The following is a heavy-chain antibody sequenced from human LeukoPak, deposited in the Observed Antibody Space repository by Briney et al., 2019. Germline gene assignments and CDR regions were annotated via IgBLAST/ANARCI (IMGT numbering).Heavy chain of an antibody. D-gene: IGHD6-13*01. CDR2: ISSSSSYI. Sequence: PGGSLRLSCAASGFTFSSYSMNWVRQAPGKGLEWVSSISSSSSYIYYADSVKGRFTISRDNAKNSLYLQMNSLRAEDTAVYYCARRSARRIAAAEFDYWGQGTLVTVSS. J-gene: IGHJ4*02. CDR3: ARRSARRIAAAEFDY. V-gene: IGHV3-21*06. CDR1: GFTFSSYS.